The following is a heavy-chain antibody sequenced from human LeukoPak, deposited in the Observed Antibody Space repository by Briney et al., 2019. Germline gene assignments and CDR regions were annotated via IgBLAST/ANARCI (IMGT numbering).Heavy chain of an antibody. J-gene: IGHJ5*02. CDR3: ANRVAQHDS. D-gene: IGHD3-16*01. CDR1: GFTFSSFA. Sequence: GGSLRLSCVASGFTFSSFAMSWVRQAPGKGLEWVAGIPSSGPITYYADSVKGRFTISRDNSKNTLYLQMDSLTAEDTGVYYCANRVAQHDSWGQGTLVTVSS. CDR2: IPSSGPIT. V-gene: IGHV3-23*01.